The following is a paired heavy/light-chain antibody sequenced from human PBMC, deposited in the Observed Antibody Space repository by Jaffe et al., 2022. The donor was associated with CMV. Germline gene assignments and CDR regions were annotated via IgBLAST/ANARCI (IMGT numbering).Heavy chain of an antibody. CDR1: GLTLSNYA. V-gene: IGHV3-23*01. CDR3: AKDPTKTLPTIAVAGHALDV. J-gene: IGHJ3*01. Sequence: EVQLLESGGGLVQPGGSVRLSCAASGLTLSNYAMSWVRQAPGKGLEWVSGISSSGGRTYYADSVQGRFTISRDNSKNTLFLQMNSLRAEDTAVYYCAKDPTKTLPTIAVAGHALDVWGQGTMVSVSS. CDR2: ISSSGGRT. D-gene: IGHD6-19*01.
Light chain of an antibody. J-gene: IGKJ1*01. Sequence: DIQMTQSPSTLSASVGDRVTITCRASQSISNWLAWYQQKPGEAPKLLIYRASTLESGVPSRFSGTGSGTEFTLTISSLHPDDFATYYCQQFYNYWTFGQGTKVELK. CDR3: QQFYNYWT. CDR1: QSISNW. V-gene: IGKV1-5*03. CDR2: RAS.